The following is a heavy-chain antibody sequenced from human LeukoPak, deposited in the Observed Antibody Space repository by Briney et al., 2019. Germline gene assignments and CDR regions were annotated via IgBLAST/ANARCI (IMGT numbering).Heavy chain of an antibody. CDR1: GFNFNVYW. V-gene: IGHV3-7*01. CDR3: ARGGGSAPIA. Sequence: GGSLRLSCAASGFNFNVYWMSWVRQAPGKGLEWVANIKQDGSEKYYVDSVRGRFTISRDNAKNSLYLQMNSLRPEDTAVYYCARGGGSAPIAWGQGTLVTVSS. CDR2: IKQDGSEK. D-gene: IGHD2-15*01. J-gene: IGHJ5*02.